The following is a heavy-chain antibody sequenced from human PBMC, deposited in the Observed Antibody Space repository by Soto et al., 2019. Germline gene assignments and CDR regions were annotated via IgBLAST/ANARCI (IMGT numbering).Heavy chain of an antibody. V-gene: IGHV1-2*04. D-gene: IGHD1-26*01. CDR1: GYTFTGYY. CDR3: AISSAIVGAQDAFDI. J-gene: IGHJ3*02. CDR2: INPNSGGT. Sequence: QVQLVQSGAEVKKPGASVKVSCKASGYTFTGYYMHWVRQAPGQGLEWMGWINPNSGGTNYAKKFKGWVTMPRDTSISTAYMALSRLRSDDTAXXXCAISSAIVGAQDAFDIWGQGTM.